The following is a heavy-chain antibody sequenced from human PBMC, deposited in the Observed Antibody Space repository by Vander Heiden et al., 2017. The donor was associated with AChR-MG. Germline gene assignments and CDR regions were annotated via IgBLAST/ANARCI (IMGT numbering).Heavy chain of an antibody. CDR2: ISGSGGST. CDR1: GFTFSSYA. D-gene: IGHD6-6*01. Sequence: EVQLLESGGGLVQHGGSLRLSCAASGFTFSSYAMSWVRQAPGKGLEWVSGISGSGGSTNYADSVKGRFTISRDNSKNTLYLQMNSLRAEDTAVYYCAKDLQYTSSCFDYWGQGTLVTVSS. CDR3: AKDLQYTSSCFDY. V-gene: IGHV3-23*01. J-gene: IGHJ4*02.